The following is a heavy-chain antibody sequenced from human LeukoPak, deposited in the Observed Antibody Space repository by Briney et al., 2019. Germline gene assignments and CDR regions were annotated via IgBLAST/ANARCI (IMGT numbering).Heavy chain of an antibody. CDR2: IYYSGST. D-gene: IGHD3-3*01. V-gene: IGHV4-59*01. CDR1: GGSISSYY. J-gene: IGHJ4*02. Sequence: SETLSLTCNVSGGSISSYYWSWIRQPPGKGLEWIGYIYYSGSTNYNPSLKSRVTISVDTSKNQFSLKLSSVTAADTAVYYCARASPGDFWSGYSAGYFDYWGQGTLVTVSS. CDR3: ARASPGDFWSGYSAGYFDY.